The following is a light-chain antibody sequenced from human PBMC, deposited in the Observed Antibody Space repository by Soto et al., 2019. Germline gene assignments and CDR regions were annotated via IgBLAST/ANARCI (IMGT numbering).Light chain of an antibody. Sequence: QSVLTQPPSASGSPGQSITISCTGTSSDVGGFNYVSWHQQHPGKAPKVIIYEVTKRPSGVPDRFSGSKSANTASLTVSGLQAEDEADYYCSSYAGSNNPPFVFGTGTKVTVL. CDR2: EVT. V-gene: IGLV2-8*01. CDR1: SSDVGGFNY. CDR3: SSYAGSNNPPFV. J-gene: IGLJ1*01.